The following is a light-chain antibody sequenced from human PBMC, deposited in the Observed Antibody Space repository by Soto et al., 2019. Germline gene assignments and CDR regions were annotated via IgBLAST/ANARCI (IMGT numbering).Light chain of an antibody. V-gene: IGKV3-20*01. CDR3: QQYGSSGT. CDR2: GAS. Sequence: EIVLTQSPGTLSLSPGERATLSCRASQSVSSSYLAWYQQKPGLAPRLLIYGASRRATGIPDRFSGSGSGTDFTLTISRLEPEDFAVYYCQQYGSSGTFGQGTKVEIK. J-gene: IGKJ1*01. CDR1: QSVSSSY.